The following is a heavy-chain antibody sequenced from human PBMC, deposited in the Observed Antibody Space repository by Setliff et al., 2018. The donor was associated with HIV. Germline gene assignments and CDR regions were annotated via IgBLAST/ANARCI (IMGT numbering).Heavy chain of an antibody. CDR2: IIPIFGTT. J-gene: IGHJ4*02. D-gene: IGHD2-2*01. V-gene: IGHV1-69*06. CDR1: GVTFSSYA. Sequence: SVKVSCKASGVTFSSYAINWVRQAPGQGLEWMGRIIPIFGTTNYAQKFQGRVTITADKSTSTAYMEMSSLRSEDTAVYYCARVKRTSAYDYWGQGTLVTVSS. CDR3: ARVKRTSAYDY.